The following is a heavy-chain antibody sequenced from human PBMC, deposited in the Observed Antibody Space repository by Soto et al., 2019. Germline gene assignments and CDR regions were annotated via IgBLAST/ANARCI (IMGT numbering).Heavy chain of an antibody. J-gene: IGHJ3*02. D-gene: IGHD2-2*01. V-gene: IGHV4-28*01. CDR2: FFHSGTT. CDR3: ARSPYADALDI. Sequence: PSETLSLTCAVSGYSITNVNWWAWIRQPPGKGLEWFGYFFHSGTTHYNPSLKSRVTISVDTSKNQFSLKVDSLTAEDTAVYYCARSPYADALDIWGQGTMVTVSS. CDR1: GYSITNVNW.